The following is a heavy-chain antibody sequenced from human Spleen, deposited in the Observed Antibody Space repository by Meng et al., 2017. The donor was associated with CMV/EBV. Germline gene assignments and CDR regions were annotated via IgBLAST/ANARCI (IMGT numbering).Heavy chain of an antibody. V-gene: IGHV4-61*01. Sequence: GSLRLSCTVSGGSVSSGSYYWSWLRQPPGKGLEWIGYISYIGSTNYNPSLKSRVTISVDTSKHQFYLKLSSVTAADTAIFYCARDILERNAFDMWGQGTMVTVSS. CDR1: GGSVSSGSYY. CDR3: ARDILERNAFDM. J-gene: IGHJ3*02. D-gene: IGHD1-1*01. CDR2: ISYIGST.